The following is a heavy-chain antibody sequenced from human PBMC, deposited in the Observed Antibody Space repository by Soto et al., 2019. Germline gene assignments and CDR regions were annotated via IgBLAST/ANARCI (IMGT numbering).Heavy chain of an antibody. V-gene: IGHV3-33*01. CDR2: LSYDGSDT. J-gene: IGHJ6*02. CDR3: ARGQLVNPGYYYALDI. D-gene: IGHD3-10*01. Sequence: GGSLRLSCAASGFPFRDYAFSWVRQPPGKGLEWVAVLSYDGSDTSYGDSVKGRFTISRDNAKNMLYLDLTTPRADDTGVYYCARGQLVNPGYYYALDIWGQGTAVTVSS. CDR1: GFPFRDYA.